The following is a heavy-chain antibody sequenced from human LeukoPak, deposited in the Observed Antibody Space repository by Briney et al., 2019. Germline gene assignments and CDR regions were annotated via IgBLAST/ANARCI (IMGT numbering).Heavy chain of an antibody. CDR1: GGSITTFF. D-gene: IGHD6-6*01. V-gene: IGHV4-4*07. J-gene: IGHJ4*02. Sequence: SETLSLTCTVSGGSITTFFWSWNRQPAGKGLEWIGRIYTSGTTNYNPSLKSRVTMSVDTSKNQFSLNLTSVTVADTAVYYCAREGTTRPLDYWGQGTLVTVSS. CDR3: AREGTTRPLDY. CDR2: IYTSGTT.